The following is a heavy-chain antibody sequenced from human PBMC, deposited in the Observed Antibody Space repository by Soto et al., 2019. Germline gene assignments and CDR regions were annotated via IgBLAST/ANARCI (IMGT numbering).Heavy chain of an antibody. V-gene: IGHV1-69*06. CDR2: IIPIFGTA. Sequence: SVKVSCKASGGTFSRYAISWVRQAPGQGLEWMGGIIPIFGTANYAQKFQGRVTITADKSTSTAYMELSSLRSEDTAVYYCARVQLELLPGQTYYYYGMDVWGQGTTVTVSS. CDR3: ARVQLELLPGQTYYYYGMDV. CDR1: GGTFSRYA. D-gene: IGHD1-7*01. J-gene: IGHJ6*02.